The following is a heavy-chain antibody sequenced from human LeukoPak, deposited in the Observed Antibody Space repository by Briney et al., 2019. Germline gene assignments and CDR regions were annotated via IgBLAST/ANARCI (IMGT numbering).Heavy chain of an antibody. CDR3: TRGIVGATSDY. D-gene: IGHD1-26*01. CDR2: INSDGSST. Sequence: TVGSLRLSCVASGFTVSSTYMSWVRQAPGKGLVWVSRINSDGSSTNYADSVKGRFTISRDNARNTLYLQMNSLRAEDTAVYFCTRGIVGATSDYWGQGTLVTVSS. V-gene: IGHV3-74*01. CDR1: GFTVSSTY. J-gene: IGHJ4*02.